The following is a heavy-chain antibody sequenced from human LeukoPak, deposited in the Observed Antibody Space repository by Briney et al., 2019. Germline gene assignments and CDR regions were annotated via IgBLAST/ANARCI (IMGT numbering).Heavy chain of an antibody. Sequence: ASVRVSCKASGYTFTTYAISWVRQAPGQGLEWMGWIGTYNGNPDYAQNLRGRVTMTTDTSTSTAYMGLRNLKSDDTAVYYCAREDPGGAFDVWGRGTMVTVSS. D-gene: IGHD3-16*01. J-gene: IGHJ3*01. V-gene: IGHV1-18*01. CDR2: IGTYNGNP. CDR1: GYTFTTYA. CDR3: AREDPGGAFDV.